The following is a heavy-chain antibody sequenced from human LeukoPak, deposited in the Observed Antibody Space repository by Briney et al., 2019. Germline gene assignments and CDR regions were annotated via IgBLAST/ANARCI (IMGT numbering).Heavy chain of an antibody. Sequence: SGGSLRLPCAASGFTFSSYSMNWVRQAPGKGLEWVSSISSSSSYIYYADSVKGRFTISRDNAKNSLYLQMNSLRAEDTAVYYCARTMSSSWYVLEYYYYGMDVWGQGTTVTVSS. CDR2: ISSSSSYI. V-gene: IGHV3-21*01. CDR1: GFTFSSYS. CDR3: ARTMSSSWYVLEYYYYGMDV. J-gene: IGHJ6*02. D-gene: IGHD6-13*01.